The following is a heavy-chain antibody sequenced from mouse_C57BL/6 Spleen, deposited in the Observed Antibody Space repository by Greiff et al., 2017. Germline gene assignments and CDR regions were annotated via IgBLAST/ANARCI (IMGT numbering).Heavy chain of an antibody. V-gene: IGHV1-64*01. CDR3: APITTVVEGGFAY. Sequence: QVQLQQPGAELVKPGASVKLSCKASGYTFTSYWMHWVKQRPGQGLEWIGMIHPNSGSTNYNEKFKSKATLTVDKSASTAYMQLSSLTSEASAVYYCAPITTVVEGGFAYWGQGTLVTVSA. J-gene: IGHJ3*01. CDR1: GYTFTSYW. D-gene: IGHD1-1*01. CDR2: IHPNSGST.